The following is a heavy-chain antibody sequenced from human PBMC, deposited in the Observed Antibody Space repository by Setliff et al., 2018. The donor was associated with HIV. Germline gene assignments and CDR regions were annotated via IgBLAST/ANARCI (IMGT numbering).Heavy chain of an antibody. D-gene: IGHD1-26*01. CDR2: IYPSGTI. V-gene: IGHV4-4*07. Sequence: SETLSLTCTVSGGSISGYYWNWIRQPPGKGLEWIGRIYPSGTINYNPSLKSRVTMSVDTSKNQFSLRLTSVSAADTALYYCAGSMGATKGSWFEPWGQGTLVTVSS. J-gene: IGHJ5*02. CDR3: AGSMGATKGSWFEP. CDR1: GGSISGYY.